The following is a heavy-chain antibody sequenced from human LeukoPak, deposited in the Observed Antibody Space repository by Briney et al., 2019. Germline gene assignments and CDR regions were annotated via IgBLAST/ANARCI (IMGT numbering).Heavy chain of an antibody. CDR2: ISSSSSYI. V-gene: IGHV3-21*01. J-gene: IGHJ4*02. CDR3: ARDPNIAVVPAALDSPYFDY. CDR1: GFTFSSYS. D-gene: IGHD2-2*01. Sequence: GGSLRLSCAASGFTFSSYSMNWVRQAPGKGLEWVSSISSSSSYIYYADSVKGRFTISRDNAKNSLYLQMNSLRAEDTAVYYCARDPNIAVVPAALDSPYFDYWGQGTLVTVSS.